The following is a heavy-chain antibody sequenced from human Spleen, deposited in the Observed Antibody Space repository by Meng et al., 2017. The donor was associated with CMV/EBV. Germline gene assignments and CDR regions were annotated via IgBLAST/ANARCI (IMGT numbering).Heavy chain of an antibody. J-gene: IGHJ4*02. Sequence: AAYGGSLHAYYWSWIRQPPGTGLAWIGEINYSGTTNYNPSLQSRVTISLTSSKNQFSLNLKSVTAADTAVYYCARAYCSSTNCPEAYWGQGTLVTVSS. D-gene: IGHD2-2*01. CDR2: INYSGTT. CDR1: GGSLHAYY. V-gene: IGHV4-34*01. CDR3: ARAYCSSTNCPEAY.